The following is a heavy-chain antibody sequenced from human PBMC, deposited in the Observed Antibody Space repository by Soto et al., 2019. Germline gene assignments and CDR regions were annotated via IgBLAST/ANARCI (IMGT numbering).Heavy chain of an antibody. CDR2: IYYSGST. CDR3: ARHLVYGSVFNWFDP. D-gene: IGHD3-10*01. Sequence: TSETLSLTCTVSGGSISSSSYYWGWIRQPPGKGLEWIGSIYYSGSTYYNPSLKSRVTISVDTSKNQFSLKLSSVTAADTAVYYCARHLVYGSVFNWFDPWGQGTLVTVSS. J-gene: IGHJ5*02. V-gene: IGHV4-39*01. CDR1: GGSISSSSYY.